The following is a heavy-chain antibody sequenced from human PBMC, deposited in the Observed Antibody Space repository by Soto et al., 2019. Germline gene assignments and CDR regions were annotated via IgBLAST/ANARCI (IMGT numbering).Heavy chain of an antibody. V-gene: IGHV3-23*01. J-gene: IGHJ6*02. D-gene: IGHD3-10*01. Sequence: GGSMRLSNAASGLTFATYAMSWVRQAPGKGLEWVSAISGSGGSTYYADSVKGRFTISRDNSKNTLYLQMNSLRAEDTAVYYCAPQRAGGDYYYYSGMDVWGQGTTVTGSS. CDR3: APQRAGGDYYYYSGMDV. CDR1: GLTFATYA. CDR2: ISGSGGST.